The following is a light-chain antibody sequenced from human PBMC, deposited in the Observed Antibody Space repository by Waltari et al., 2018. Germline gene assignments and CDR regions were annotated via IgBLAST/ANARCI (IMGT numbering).Light chain of an antibody. J-gene: IGKJ2*01. CDR1: QGISSY. CDR3: QQLNSYPLVT. CDR2: AAS. V-gene: IGKV1-9*01. Sequence: IQLTQSPSFLSASVGDSVTITCRASQGISSYLAWYQQKPGKAPKHLFYAASTLQSGVPSRFSGSGSGTEFTLTISSLQPEDFATYYCQQLNSYPLVTFGQGTKLEIK.